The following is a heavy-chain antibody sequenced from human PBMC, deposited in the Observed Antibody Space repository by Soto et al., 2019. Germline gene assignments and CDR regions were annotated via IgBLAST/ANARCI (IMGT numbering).Heavy chain of an antibody. CDR1: GFTFSSYA. V-gene: IGHV3-23*01. J-gene: IGHJ4*02. D-gene: IGHD6-13*01. CDR2: ISGSTVNT. CDR3: ARGRGAAADYIDF. Sequence: GGSLRLSCAASGFTFSSYAMSWVRQAPGKGLEWVSAISGSTVNTNYADSVKGRFTISRDNAKNSLFLQMNGLRAEDTAVYYCARGRGAAADYIDFWGQGTLVTVSS.